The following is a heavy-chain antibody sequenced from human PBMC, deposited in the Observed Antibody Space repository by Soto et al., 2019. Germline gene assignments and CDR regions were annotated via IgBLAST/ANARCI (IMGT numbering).Heavy chain of an antibody. CDR2: INHSGST. CDR3: ARVKLAAAGTALDY. Sequence: SETLSLTCAVYGGSFSGYYWSWIRQPPGKGLEWIGEINHSGSTNYNPSLKSRVTISVDTSKNQFSLKLSSVTAADTAVYYCARVKLAAAGTALDYWGQGTLVTVSS. CDR1: GGSFSGYY. D-gene: IGHD6-13*01. J-gene: IGHJ4*02. V-gene: IGHV4-34*01.